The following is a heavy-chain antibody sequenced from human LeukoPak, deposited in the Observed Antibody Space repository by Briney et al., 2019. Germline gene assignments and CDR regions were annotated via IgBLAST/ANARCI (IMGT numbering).Heavy chain of an antibody. CDR2: INHSGST. J-gene: IGHJ4*02. CDR3: ARDKIGGINFDY. D-gene: IGHD2/OR15-2a*01. V-gene: IGHV4-34*01. CDR1: GGSFSGYY. Sequence: SETLSLTCAVYGGSFSGYYWSWIRQPPGKGLEWIGKINHSGSTNYNPSLKSRVTISVDTSKNQFSLEVSSVTAADTAVYYCARDKIGGINFDYWGQGTLITVSA.